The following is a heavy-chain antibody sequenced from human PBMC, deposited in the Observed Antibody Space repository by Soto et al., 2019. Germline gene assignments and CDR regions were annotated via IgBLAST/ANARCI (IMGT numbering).Heavy chain of an antibody. CDR3: TGRWFGEIYND. J-gene: IGHJ4*01. CDR2: IKNKNDGGTT. Sequence: EVELVESGGGLVKPGGSLTLSCAASGFSFKNAWMNWVRQAPGKGLEWVGRIKNKNDGGTTDYAAFVKGRFTISRDASENTLYLHMNSLKTEDTGVYFCTGRWFGEIYNDWGPGSLFTVSS. V-gene: IGHV3-15*07. D-gene: IGHD3-10*01. CDR1: GFSFKNAW.